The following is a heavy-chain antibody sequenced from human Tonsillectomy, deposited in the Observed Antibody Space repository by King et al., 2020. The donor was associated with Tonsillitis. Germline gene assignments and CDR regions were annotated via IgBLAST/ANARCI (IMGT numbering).Heavy chain of an antibody. CDR2: IYTAGTA. V-gene: IGHV3-53*02. CDR3: ARGPYGSSWSLFAFDL. D-gene: IGHD6-6*01. CDR1: GFAVSSHY. J-gene: IGHJ3*01. Sequence: VQLVETGGGLIQPGGSLRLSCAASGFAVSSHYMSWVRLAPGKGLEWGPVIYTAGTAYYADSVKGRFTLSRDNSHNTLYLQMNSRKADDTAIYSCARGPYGSSWSLFAFDLWGQGTMVTVSS.